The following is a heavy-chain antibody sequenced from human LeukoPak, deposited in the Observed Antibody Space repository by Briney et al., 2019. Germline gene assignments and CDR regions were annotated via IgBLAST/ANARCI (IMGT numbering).Heavy chain of an antibody. Sequence: SETLSLTCTVSGGSISSYYWSWIRQPAGKGLEWIGRIYTSGSTNYNPSLKSRVTMSVDTSKNQFSLKLSSVTAADTAVYYCARDRSYSSSWYWTCWGQGTLVTVSS. D-gene: IGHD6-13*01. J-gene: IGHJ4*02. V-gene: IGHV4-4*07. CDR1: GGSISSYY. CDR2: IYTSGST. CDR3: ARDRSYSSSWYWTC.